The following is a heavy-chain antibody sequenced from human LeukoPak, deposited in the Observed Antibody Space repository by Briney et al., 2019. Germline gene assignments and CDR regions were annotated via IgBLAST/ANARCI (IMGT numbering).Heavy chain of an antibody. J-gene: IGHJ4*02. V-gene: IGHV4-39*07. Sequence: PSETLSLTCTVSGGSISSSSYYWGWVRQPPGKGLEWIGTIYYSGSTYYNPSLQSRVTISVDTSKNQFSLKLSSVTAADTAVYYCARTAMVSGIDYWGQGTLVTVSS. CDR2: IYYSGST. CDR3: ARTAMVSGIDY. CDR1: GGSISSSSYY. D-gene: IGHD5-18*01.